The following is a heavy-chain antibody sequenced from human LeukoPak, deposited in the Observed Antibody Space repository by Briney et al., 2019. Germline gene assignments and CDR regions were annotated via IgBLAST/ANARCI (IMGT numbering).Heavy chain of an antibody. V-gene: IGHV3-48*01. CDR3: ARDKDWSFDY. Sequence: PGGSLRLSCAASGFIFSDYSFNWVRQAPGKGLEWVSYIRGGDSISYAESVKGRFTISRDNAKNSLSLHMNSLRAEDTAIYYCARDKDWSFDYWGQGTLVTVSS. D-gene: IGHD3/OR15-3a*01. J-gene: IGHJ4*02. CDR1: GFIFSDYS. CDR2: IRGGDSI.